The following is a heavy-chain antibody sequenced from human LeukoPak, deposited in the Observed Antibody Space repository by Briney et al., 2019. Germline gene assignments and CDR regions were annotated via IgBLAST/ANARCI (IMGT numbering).Heavy chain of an antibody. J-gene: IGHJ3*02. CDR3: AREGSSDYYDSSGYYYEFGAFDI. CDR2: ISAYNGDT. Sequence: ASVKVSCTASGYTFTSYGISWVRQAPGQGLEWMGWISAYNGDTNYAQKLQGRVTMTTDTSTSTAYMELRSLRSDDTAVYYCAREGSSDYYDSSGYYYEFGAFDIWGQGTMVTVSS. CDR1: GYTFTSYG. D-gene: IGHD3-22*01. V-gene: IGHV1-18*01.